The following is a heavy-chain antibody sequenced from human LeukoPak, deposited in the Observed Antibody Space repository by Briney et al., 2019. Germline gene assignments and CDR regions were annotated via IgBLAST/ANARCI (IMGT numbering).Heavy chain of an antibody. CDR1: GFTFSDYY. V-gene: IGHV3-11*01. D-gene: IGHD1-14*01. Sequence: GGSLRLSCAASGFTFSDYYMSWVRQAPGKGLEWVSQINSSGSTIYYADSLKARFTITRDNAKNSQYLQMNSLRAEDMAVDYCATSEPDYWGQGTLVTVSS. J-gene: IGHJ4*02. CDR3: ATSEPDY. CDR2: INSSGSTI.